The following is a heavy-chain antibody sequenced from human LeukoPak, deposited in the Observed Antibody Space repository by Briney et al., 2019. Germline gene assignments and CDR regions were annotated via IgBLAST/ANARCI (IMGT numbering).Heavy chain of an antibody. CDR3: ARGLGLGSSGYYYLLGIHYYYYMDV. CDR1: GYSISSGYY. Sequence: SETLSLTCTVSGYSISSGYYWGWIRQPPGKGLEWIGSIYHSGRTFYNPSLKSRVTISADTSKNQFSLKLTSVTAAGTAVYYCARGLGLGSSGYYYLLGIHYYYYMDVWGKGTTVTISS. CDR2: IYHSGRT. D-gene: IGHD3-22*01. J-gene: IGHJ6*03. V-gene: IGHV4-38-2*02.